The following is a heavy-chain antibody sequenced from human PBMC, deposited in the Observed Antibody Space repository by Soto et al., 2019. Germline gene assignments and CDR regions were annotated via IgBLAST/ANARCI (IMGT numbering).Heavy chain of an antibody. CDR1: GFTFSSYA. J-gene: IGHJ4*02. D-gene: IGHD5-18*01. V-gene: IGHV3-30*03. CDR2: ISYDGSNK. Sequence: QVQLVESGGGMVHPGRSLRLSCAASGFTFSSYAMHWVRQAPGKGLEWVAVISYDGSNKYYADSVKGRFTISRDNSKNTLYLQMNSLRAEDTAVYYCAREPISGYSYGYDGDYYFDYWGQGTLVTVSS. CDR3: AREPISGYSYGYDGDYYFDY.